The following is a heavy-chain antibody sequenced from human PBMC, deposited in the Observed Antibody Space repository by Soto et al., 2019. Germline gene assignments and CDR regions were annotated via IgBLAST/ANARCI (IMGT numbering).Heavy chain of an antibody. Sequence: SETLSLTCNVSGGSVSGYHWSWIRQPPGKGLEWIGYINNNGNTDYNPSLESRVTISVDTSKNQISLNLTSVTAADTAVYYCARVPSRMINAFDIWGQGTMVTVSS. CDR2: INNNGNT. J-gene: IGHJ3*02. V-gene: IGHV4-59*02. D-gene: IGHD3-16*01. CDR1: GGSVSGYH. CDR3: ARVPSRMINAFDI.